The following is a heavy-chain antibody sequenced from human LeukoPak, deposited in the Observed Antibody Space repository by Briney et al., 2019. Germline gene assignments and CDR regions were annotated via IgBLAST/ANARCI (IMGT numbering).Heavy chain of an antibody. Sequence: ASVKVSCKASSYTFTSYGISWVRQAPGQGLEWMGWISAYNGNTNYAQKLQGRVTMTTDTSTSTAYMELRSLRSDDTAVYYCARARRLFTMLIYGMDVWGQGTTVTVSS. CDR2: ISAYNGNT. D-gene: IGHD3-10*02. CDR1: SYTFTSYG. CDR3: ARARRLFTMLIYGMDV. J-gene: IGHJ6*02. V-gene: IGHV1-18*01.